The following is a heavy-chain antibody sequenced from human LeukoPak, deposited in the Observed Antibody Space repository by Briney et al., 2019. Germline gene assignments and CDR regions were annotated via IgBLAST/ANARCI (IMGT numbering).Heavy chain of an antibody. CDR1: GFPFTNAW. J-gene: IGHJ4*02. D-gene: IGHD2-21*01. CDR3: TTNSGFGGNFFPAF. CDR2: IKSKPSGGTI. Sequence: GGSLRLSCTASGFPFTNAWMNWVRQAPGKGLEWVGHIKSKPSGGTIDYAAPVRDRFTISRDDSKNTLYLQMNSLRTEDSAVYYCTTNSGFGGNFFPAFWGQGTLVTVSS. V-gene: IGHV3-15*07.